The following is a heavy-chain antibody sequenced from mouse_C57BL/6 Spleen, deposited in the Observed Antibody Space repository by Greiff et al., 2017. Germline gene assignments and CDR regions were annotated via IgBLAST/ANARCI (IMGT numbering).Heavy chain of an antibody. V-gene: IGHV2-6*01. CDR3: TRSHYYGGSQRAMDY. CDR2: IWGVGST. D-gene: IGHD1-1*01. Sequence: QVQLKESGPGLVAPSQSLSITCTVSGFSLTSYGVDWVRQSPGKGLEWLGVIWGVGSTNYNSALKSRLSISKDNSKSQVFLKMNSLQTDDTAMYNCTRSHYYGGSQRAMDYWGQGTSVTVSS. CDR1: GFSLTSYG. J-gene: IGHJ4*01.